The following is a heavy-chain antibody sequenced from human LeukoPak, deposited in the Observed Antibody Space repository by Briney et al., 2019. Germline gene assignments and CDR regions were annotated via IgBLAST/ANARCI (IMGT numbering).Heavy chain of an antibody. D-gene: IGHD4-17*01. CDR3: ARVDDYGDYGVEPSGY. CDR2: INPNSGGT. Sequence: ASVKVSCKASGYTFTGYYIHWVRQAPGQGLEWMGWINPNSGGTNYAQKFQGRVTMTRDTSISTAYMELSRLRSDDTAVYYCARVDDYGDYGVEPSGYWGQGTLVTVSS. CDR1: GYTFTGYY. J-gene: IGHJ4*02. V-gene: IGHV1-2*02.